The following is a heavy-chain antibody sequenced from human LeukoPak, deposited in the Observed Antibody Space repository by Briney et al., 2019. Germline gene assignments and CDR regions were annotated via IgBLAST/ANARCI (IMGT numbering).Heavy chain of an antibody. CDR2: IYYSGST. J-gene: IGHJ3*02. V-gene: IGHV4-61*01. Sequence: TSETLSLTCTVSGGSISSGSYYWSWIRQPPGKGLEWIGYIYYSGSTNYNPSLKSRVTISVDTSKNQFSLKLSSVTAADTAVYYCARESAAAAEAFDIWGQGTMVTVSS. CDR1: GGSISSGSYY. CDR3: ARESAAAAEAFDI. D-gene: IGHD6-13*01.